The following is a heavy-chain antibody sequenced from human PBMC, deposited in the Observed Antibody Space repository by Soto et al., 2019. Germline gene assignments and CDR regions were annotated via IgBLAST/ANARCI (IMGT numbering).Heavy chain of an antibody. CDR1: GFTFSSYG. CDR2: IWYDGSNK. J-gene: IGHJ3*02. D-gene: IGHD3-22*01. Sequence: QVQLVESGGGVVQPGRSLTLSCAASGFTFSSYGMHWVRQAPGKGLEWVAVIWYDGSNKYYADSVKGRFTISRDNSKNTLYLQMNSLRAEDTAVYYCARDGGYNAFDIWGQGTMVTVSS. CDR3: ARDGGYNAFDI. V-gene: IGHV3-33*01.